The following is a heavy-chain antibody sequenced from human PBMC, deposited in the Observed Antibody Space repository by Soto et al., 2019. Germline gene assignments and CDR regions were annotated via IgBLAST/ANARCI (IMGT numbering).Heavy chain of an antibody. V-gene: IGHV1-3*01. CDR1: GYTFTSYA. J-gene: IGHJ4*02. D-gene: IGHD3-22*01. CDR3: ARGWYHDSSGYYYGYYFDY. CDR2: INAGNGNT. Sequence: ASVKVSCKASGYTFTSYAMHWVRQAPGQRLEWMGWINAGNGNTKYSQKFQGRVTITRDTSASTAYMELSSLRSEDTAVYYCARGWYHDSSGYYYGYYFDYWGQGTLVPVYS.